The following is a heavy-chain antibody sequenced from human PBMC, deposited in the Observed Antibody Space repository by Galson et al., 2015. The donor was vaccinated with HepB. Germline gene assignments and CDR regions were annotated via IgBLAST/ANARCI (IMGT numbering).Heavy chain of an antibody. V-gene: IGHV1-18*01. D-gene: IGHD1-26*01. J-gene: IGHJ4*02. Sequence: KLQGRVTMTTDTSTSTAYMELRSLRSDDTAVYYCATGATNSDPFDYWGQGTLVTVSS. CDR3: ATGATNSDPFDY.